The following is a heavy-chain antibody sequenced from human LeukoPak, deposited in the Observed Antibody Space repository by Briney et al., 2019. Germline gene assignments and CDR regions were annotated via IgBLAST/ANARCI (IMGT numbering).Heavy chain of an antibody. Sequence: SETLSLTCTVSGYSISSGYYWGWIRQPPGKGLEWIGSIYHSGSTYYNPSLKSRVTISVDTSKNQFSLKLSSVTPEDTAVYYCARGVGATLIDYWGQGTLVTVSS. CDR1: GYSISSGYY. J-gene: IGHJ4*02. CDR3: ARGVGATLIDY. V-gene: IGHV4-38-2*02. D-gene: IGHD1-26*01. CDR2: IYHSGST.